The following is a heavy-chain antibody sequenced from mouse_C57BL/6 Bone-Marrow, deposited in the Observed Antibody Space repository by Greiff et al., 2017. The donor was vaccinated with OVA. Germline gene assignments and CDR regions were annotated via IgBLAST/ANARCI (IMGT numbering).Heavy chain of an antibody. J-gene: IGHJ1*03. V-gene: IGHV1-47*01. Sequence: QVQLKQSGAELVKPGASVKMSCKASGYTFTTYPIEWMKQNHGKSLEWIGNFHPYNDDTKYNEKFKGKATLTVEKSSSTVYLELSRLTSDDSAVYYCARPSLLGGSSSYWYFDVWGTGTTVTVSS. CDR3: ARPSLLGGSSSYWYFDV. D-gene: IGHD1-1*01. CDR2: FHPYNDDT. CDR1: GYTFTTYP.